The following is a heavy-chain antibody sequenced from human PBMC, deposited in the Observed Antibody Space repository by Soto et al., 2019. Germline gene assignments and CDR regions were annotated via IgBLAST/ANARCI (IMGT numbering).Heavy chain of an antibody. Sequence: PGGSLRLSCAASGFTFSSYAMDWVRQAPGKGLQWVSTISDSDANTYYADSVKGRFTISRDNSKNTLYLHMNSLRAEDTAVYYCAKSLRIGVYWFDPWGLGTLVTVSS. CDR1: GFTFSSYA. CDR2: ISDSDANT. CDR3: AKSLRIGVYWFDP. J-gene: IGHJ5*02. D-gene: IGHD3-3*01. V-gene: IGHV3-23*01.